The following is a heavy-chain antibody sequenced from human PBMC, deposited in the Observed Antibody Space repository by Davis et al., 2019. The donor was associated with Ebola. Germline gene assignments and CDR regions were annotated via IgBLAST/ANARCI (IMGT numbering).Heavy chain of an antibody. CDR3: ASSITIFGVVITSLFDY. J-gene: IGHJ4*02. D-gene: IGHD3-3*01. CDR1: GGSISSSSYY. Sequence: SETLSLTCTVSGGSISSSSYYWGWIRQPPGKGLEWIGSIYYSGSTYYNPSLKSRVTISVDTSKNQFSLKLSSVTAADTAVYYCASSITIFGVVITSLFDYWGQGTLVTVSS. CDR2: IYYSGST. V-gene: IGHV4-39*01.